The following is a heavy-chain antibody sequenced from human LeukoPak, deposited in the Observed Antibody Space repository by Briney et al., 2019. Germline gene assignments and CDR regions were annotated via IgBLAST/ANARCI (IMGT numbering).Heavy chain of an antibody. V-gene: IGHV3-15*01. CDR3: ATDWAPTRTSGRPFDY. CDR1: KFTFSNAW. CDR2: IYSKTDGGTI. D-gene: IGHD3-10*01. Sequence: GGSLRLSCAASKFTFSNAWMSWVRQAPGKGLEWFGRIYSKTDGGTIDYAAPVKDRFTISRDDSKNTLYLQMNSLKTEDTAVYYCATDWAPTRTSGRPFDYWGQGTLVTVSS. J-gene: IGHJ4*02.